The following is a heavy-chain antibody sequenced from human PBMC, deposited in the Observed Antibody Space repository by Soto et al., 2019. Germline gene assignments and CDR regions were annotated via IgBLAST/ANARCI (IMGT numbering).Heavy chain of an antibody. CDR3: ARSQYDSSGYYFLVRGLFDY. V-gene: IGHV1-69*13. CDR2: IIPIFGTA. D-gene: IGHD3-22*01. CDR1: GGTFSSYA. Sequence: GASVKVSCKASGGTFSSYAISWVRQAPGQGLEWMGGIIPIFGTANYAQKFQGRVTITADESTSTAYMELSSLRSEDTAVYYCARSQYDSSGYYFLVRGLFDYWGQGTLVTVSS. J-gene: IGHJ4*02.